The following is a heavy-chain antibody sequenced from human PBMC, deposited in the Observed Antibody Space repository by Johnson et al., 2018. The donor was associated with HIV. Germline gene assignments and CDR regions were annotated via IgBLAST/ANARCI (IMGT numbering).Heavy chain of an antibody. CDR2: ISSTSSTI. CDR3: AKIGQWRERLDAFDV. J-gene: IGHJ3*01. D-gene: IGHD6-19*01. V-gene: IGHV3-11*01. Sequence: QMLLVESGGGLVKPGGSLRLSCAASGFTFSDYYMSWNRQAPGKGLEWISYISSTSSTIDYVDSVKGRFTISRDNSKNTLYLQMSSLRPEDTAVYYCAKIGQWRERLDAFDVWGQGTMVTVSS. CDR1: GFTFSDYY.